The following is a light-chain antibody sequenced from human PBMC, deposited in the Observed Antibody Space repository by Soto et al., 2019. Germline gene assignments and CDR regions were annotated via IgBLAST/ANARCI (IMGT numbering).Light chain of an antibody. CDR2: DVS. J-gene: IGLJ1*01. Sequence: TQPRAISASRGRSFTISCSGTSRDVGGYNYVSWYQQHPSKAPKLMMYDVSKRPSRVPDRFSGSKSGNTASPTISRLQAEHEADYYCCSYAGSYTYVVGTGTKV. CDR3: CSYAGSYTYV. CDR1: SRDVGGYNY. V-gene: IGLV2-11*01.